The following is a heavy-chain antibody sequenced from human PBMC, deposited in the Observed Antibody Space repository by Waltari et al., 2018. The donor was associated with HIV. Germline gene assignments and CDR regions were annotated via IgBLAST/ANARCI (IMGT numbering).Heavy chain of an antibody. Sequence: EVALVESGGGLGQLGGSPGVSCEPSAFRFRSFARRWVRQGPGKGLEWVSVIIGNGGTTPYADSVKGRFTISRDNSKNTLYLQMNSLRADDTAVYYCAKPQGGWELLGDFDMWGQGTMVAVSS. CDR2: IIGNGGTT. J-gene: IGHJ3*02. D-gene: IGHD1-26*01. CDR1: AFRFRSFA. CDR3: AKPQGGWELLGDFDM. V-gene: IGHV3-23*04.